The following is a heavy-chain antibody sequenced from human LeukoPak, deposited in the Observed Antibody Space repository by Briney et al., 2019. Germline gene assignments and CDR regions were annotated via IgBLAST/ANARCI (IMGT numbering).Heavy chain of an antibody. V-gene: IGHV3-23*01. CDR3: ATKTPGNYPDDY. J-gene: IGHJ4*02. Sequence: GGSLRLSCAASGLTFSTSPMNWVRQAPGKGLEWVSTSGTTGDTYYADSVKGRFTISRDNSKNTLYLQMTSLRAEDTALYYCATKTPGNYPDDYWGQGTLGIVSP. CDR2: TSGTTGDT. CDR1: GLTFSTSP. D-gene: IGHD3-22*01.